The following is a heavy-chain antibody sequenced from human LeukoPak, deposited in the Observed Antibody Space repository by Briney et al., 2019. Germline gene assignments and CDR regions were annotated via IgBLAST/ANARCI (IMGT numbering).Heavy chain of an antibody. D-gene: IGHD4-17*01. Sequence: GALRLSFSVSGITLNNYGMAWVRQAPGEGLEWVASLSASGGGTSYADSVRGRFTISRDNAKNTLYLQMNSLRAEDTANYYCARRARDFGDSHAFDVWGQGTMVTVSS. CDR3: ARRARDFGDSHAFDV. CDR2: LSASGGGT. V-gene: IGHV3-23*01. J-gene: IGHJ3*01. CDR1: GITLNNYG.